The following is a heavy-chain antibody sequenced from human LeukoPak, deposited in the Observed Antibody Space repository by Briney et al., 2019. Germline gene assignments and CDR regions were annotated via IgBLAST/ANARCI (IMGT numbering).Heavy chain of an antibody. CDR1: GFTFSSYG. J-gene: IGHJ6*02. D-gene: IGHD3-3*01. CDR2: IWYDGSSK. Sequence: GGSLRLSCAASGFTFSSYGMHWVRQAPGKGLEWVAVIWYDGSSKYYADSVKGRFTISRDNSKDTLYLQVNSLRAEDTAVYYCAREIFGVALDYYGMDVWGQGTTVTVSS. V-gene: IGHV3-33*01. CDR3: AREIFGVALDYYGMDV.